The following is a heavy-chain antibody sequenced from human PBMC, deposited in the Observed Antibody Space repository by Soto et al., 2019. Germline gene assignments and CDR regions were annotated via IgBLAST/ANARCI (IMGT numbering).Heavy chain of an antibody. D-gene: IGHD3-10*01. CDR1: GDSVSSNSAA. V-gene: IGHV6-1*01. J-gene: IGHJ6*02. CDR3: AKTMVRGVTRYYYYGMDV. Sequence: SQTLSLTCAISGDSVSSNSAAWNWIRQSPSRGLEWLGRTYYRSKWYNDYAVSVKSRITINPDTSKNQFSLQLNSVTPEDTAVYYCAKTMVRGVTRYYYYGMDVWGQGTTVTVSS. CDR2: TYYRSKWYN.